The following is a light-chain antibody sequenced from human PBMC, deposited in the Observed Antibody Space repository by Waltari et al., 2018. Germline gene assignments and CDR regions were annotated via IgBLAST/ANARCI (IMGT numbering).Light chain of an antibody. CDR2: KAS. J-gene: IGKJ1*01. CDR3: QQYNSYFRT. Sequence: DIQMTQSPPTLSASVGDRVTITCRASEGVSGWLAWFQQKPGKAPKLLIYKASNLGSGVPSRFSGRGSGTEFTLTISNLQPDDFATYYCQQYNSYFRTFGQGTKVEI. CDR1: EGVSGW. V-gene: IGKV1-5*03.